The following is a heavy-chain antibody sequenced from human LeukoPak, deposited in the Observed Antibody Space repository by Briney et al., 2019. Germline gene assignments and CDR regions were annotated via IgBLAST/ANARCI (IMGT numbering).Heavy chain of an antibody. J-gene: IGHJ5*02. CDR1: GYTFTGYY. D-gene: IGHD2-15*01. CDR2: INPNSGGT. Sequence: ASVKVSCKASGYTFTGYYMHWVRQAPGQGLEWMGWINPNSGGTNHTQKFQGRVTMTRDTSISTAYMELSRLRSDDTAVYYCAREAHCSGGSCYSGGRGWFDPWGQGVLVTVSS. V-gene: IGHV1-2*02. CDR3: AREAHCSGGSCYSGGRGWFDP.